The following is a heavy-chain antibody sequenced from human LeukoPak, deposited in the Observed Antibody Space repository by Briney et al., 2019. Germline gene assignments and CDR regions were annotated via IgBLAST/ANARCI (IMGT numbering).Heavy chain of an antibody. V-gene: IGHV3-7*05. CDR1: GFTFNTYA. D-gene: IGHD1-26*01. Sequence: GGSLRLSCAASGFTFNTYAMSWVRQAPGRGLEWVANIKQDGGERYYVDSVKGRFTISRDNAKNSLYLQMNSLRAEDTAVYYCAKGALLPAGHTRYFFDYWGQGTLVTVSS. CDR2: IKQDGGER. CDR3: AKGALLPAGHTRYFFDY. J-gene: IGHJ4*02.